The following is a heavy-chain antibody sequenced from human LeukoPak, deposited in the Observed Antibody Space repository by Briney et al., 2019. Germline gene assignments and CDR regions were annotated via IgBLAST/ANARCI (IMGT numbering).Heavy chain of an antibody. J-gene: IGHJ6*02. CDR2: IFGNEVKT. D-gene: IGHD3-16*01. CDR3: ARVGDWSNYFGMDA. V-gene: IGHV3-23*01. CDR1: GFTFSGHS. Sequence: GGSLRLSCAASGFTFSGHSMTWVRQTPGKGLEWVSVIFGNEVKTYYADSLKGRFTISRDNSKSTLYLQMNSLRADDTAVYYCARVGDWSNYFGMDAWGQGTTVPVSS.